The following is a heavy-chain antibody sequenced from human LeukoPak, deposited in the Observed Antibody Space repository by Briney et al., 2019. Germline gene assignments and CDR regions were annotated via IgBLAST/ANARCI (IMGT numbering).Heavy chain of an antibody. V-gene: IGHV3-23*01. CDR1: RFTFSNYA. D-gene: IGHD3-3*01. CDR2: ISGNGRKT. CDR3: AKDFGYYDSWSGTRLYPDY. J-gene: IGHJ4*02. Sequence: GGSLRLSCAASRFTFSNYAMSWVRQAPGKGLEWVSTISGNGRKTYYADSVKGRFTISRDNSKNTLYLQMNSLRAEDTAIYYCAKDFGYYDSWSGTRLYPDYWGQGTLVTVSS.